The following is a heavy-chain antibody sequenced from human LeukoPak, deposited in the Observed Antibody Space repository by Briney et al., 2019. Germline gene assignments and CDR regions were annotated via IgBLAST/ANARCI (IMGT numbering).Heavy chain of an antibody. CDR2: IWYDGSNK. V-gene: IGHV3-33*06. CDR3: AKSGSSSSLYFDY. CDR1: GFTFSSYG. J-gene: IGHJ4*02. D-gene: IGHD6-13*01. Sequence: GGSLRLSCAASGFTFSSYGMHWVRQAPGKGLEWVAVIWYDGSNKYYADSVKGRFTISRDNSKNTLYLQMNSLRAEDTAVYYCAKSGSSSSLYFDYWGQGTLVTVSS.